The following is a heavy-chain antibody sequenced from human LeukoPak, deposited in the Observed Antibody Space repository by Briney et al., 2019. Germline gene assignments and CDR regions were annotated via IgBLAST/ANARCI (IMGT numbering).Heavy chain of an antibody. D-gene: IGHD6-13*01. V-gene: IGHV4-4*07. CDR1: GGSISSYY. CDR3: ARSIRRGYSSSHRFDY. Sequence: PSETLSLTCTVSGGSISSYYWSWIRQPAGKGLEWIGRIYTSGSTNYNPSLKSRVTMSVDTSKNQFSLKLSSVTAADTAVYYCARSIRRGYSSSHRFDYWGQGTLVTVSS. CDR2: IYTSGST. J-gene: IGHJ4*02.